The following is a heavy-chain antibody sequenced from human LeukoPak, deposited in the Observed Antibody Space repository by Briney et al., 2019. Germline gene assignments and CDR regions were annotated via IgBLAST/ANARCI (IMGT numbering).Heavy chain of an antibody. CDR2: ISYDGSNK. V-gene: IGHV3-30-3*01. Sequence: GGSLRLSCAASGFTFSSYAMHWVRQAPGKGLEWVAVISYDGSNKYYADSVKGRFTISRDNSKNTLYLQMNSLRAEDTAVYYCAKDPVHYDFWSGYLFGGQGTLVTVSS. CDR3: AKDPVHYDFWSGYLF. J-gene: IGHJ4*02. D-gene: IGHD3-3*01. CDR1: GFTFSSYA.